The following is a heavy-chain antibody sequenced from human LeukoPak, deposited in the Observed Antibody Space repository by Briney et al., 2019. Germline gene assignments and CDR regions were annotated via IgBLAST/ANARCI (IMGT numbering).Heavy chain of an antibody. J-gene: IGHJ5*02. CDR1: GYTFTGYY. D-gene: IGHD3-9*01. CDR3: AREARYSRHNWFDP. V-gene: IGHV1-2*06. Sequence: GASLKVSCKASGYTFTGYYMHWVRQAPGQGLEWMGRINPNSGGTNYAQKFQGRVTMTRDTSISTAYMELSRLRSDDTAVYYCAREARYSRHNWFDPWGQGTLVTVSS. CDR2: INPNSGGT.